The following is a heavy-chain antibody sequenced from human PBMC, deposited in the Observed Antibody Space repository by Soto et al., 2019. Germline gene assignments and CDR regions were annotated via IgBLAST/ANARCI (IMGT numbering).Heavy chain of an antibody. CDR1: GLTFSTYA. Sequence: PGGSLRLSCTASGLTFSTYAMHWVRQAPGKRLEYVSAVSSNGDSTYYADSVKGRFAISRDNSENTLYLQMSSLRTEDTAVYYCVRSGESYYDYWGQGTLVTVSS. CDR2: VSSNGDST. J-gene: IGHJ4*02. V-gene: IGHV3-64D*06. D-gene: IGHD2-21*01. CDR3: VRSGESYYDY.